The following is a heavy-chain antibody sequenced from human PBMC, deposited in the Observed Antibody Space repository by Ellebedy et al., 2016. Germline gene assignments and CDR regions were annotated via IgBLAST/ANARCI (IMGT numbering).Heavy chain of an antibody. J-gene: IGHJ4*02. CDR2: ISWHSGTI. D-gene: IGHD3-10*01. CDR3: AKDSHPRGANFDY. Sequence: CISWHSGTIAYADSVKGRFTISRDNAKNSLYLQMDSLRPEDTALYYCAKDSHPRGANFDYWGQGTLVTVSS. V-gene: IGHV3-9*01.